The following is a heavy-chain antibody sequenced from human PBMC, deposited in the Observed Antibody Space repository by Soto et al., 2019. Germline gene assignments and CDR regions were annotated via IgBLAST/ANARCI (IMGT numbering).Heavy chain of an antibody. J-gene: IGHJ4*02. D-gene: IGHD6-13*01. V-gene: IGHV1-18*04. CDR1: GDAFTSYG. CDR2: ISAYNGNT. CDR3: DRGRSKQHLSPFDY. Sequence: GACAKVSCKASGDAFTSYGMSWVRHAPGQGLEWMGWISAYNGNTNYAQKLQGRVTMTTDTSTSTAYMELRSLRSDDTAVYYCDRGRSKQHLSPFDYWAQGTLVTVSS.